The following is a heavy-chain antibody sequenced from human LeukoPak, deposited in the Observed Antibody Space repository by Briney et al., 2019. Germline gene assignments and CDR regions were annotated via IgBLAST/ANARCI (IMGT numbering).Heavy chain of an antibody. V-gene: IGHV3-23*01. CDR1: GFTFSSYA. CDR3: AKAARKRITMVRGVYDAFDI. D-gene: IGHD3-10*01. CDR2: ISGSGGST. Sequence: GGSLRLSCAASGFTFSSYAMSWVRQAPGKGLEWVSAISGSGGSTYYADSVKGRFTISRDNSKNTLYLQMNSLRAEDTAAYYCAKAARKRITMVRGVYDAFDIWGQGTMVTVSS. J-gene: IGHJ3*02.